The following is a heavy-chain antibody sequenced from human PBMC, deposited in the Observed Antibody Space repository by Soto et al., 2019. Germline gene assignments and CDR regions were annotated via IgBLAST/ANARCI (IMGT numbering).Heavy chain of an antibody. CDR2: IYHRGST. D-gene: IGHD2-21*01. CDR3: ARAYSVGHAVVPDY. V-gene: IGHV4-31*03. CDR1: GGSISSGDYY. J-gene: IGHJ4*02. Sequence: SETLSLTCTVSGGSISSGDYYWNWIRQHPGKGLEWIGYIYHRGSTKYNPSLKNRVTISVDTSKNQISLKLSSLSAADTAVYYCARAYSVGHAVVPDYWGQGTLVTVSS.